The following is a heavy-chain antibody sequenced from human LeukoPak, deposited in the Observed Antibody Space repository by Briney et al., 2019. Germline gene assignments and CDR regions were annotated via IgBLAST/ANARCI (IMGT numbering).Heavy chain of an antibody. CDR2: IYHSGST. CDR3: ARARGSDYGDYEGYYFDY. V-gene: IGHV4-30-2*01. Sequence: SQTLSLTCAVSGGSISSGGYSWSWIWQPPGKGLEWIGYIYHSGSTYYNPSLKSRVTISVDRSKNQFSLKLSSVTAADTAVYYCARARGSDYGDYEGYYFDYWGQGTLVTVSS. CDR1: GGSISSGGYS. D-gene: IGHD4-17*01. J-gene: IGHJ4*02.